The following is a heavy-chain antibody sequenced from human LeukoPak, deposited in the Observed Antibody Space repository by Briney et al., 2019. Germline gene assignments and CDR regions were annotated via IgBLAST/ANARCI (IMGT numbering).Heavy chain of an antibody. V-gene: IGHV3-23*01. CDR3: ARDRRYCSSTSCYVSFDY. CDR2: ISGSGGST. D-gene: IGHD2-2*01. CDR1: GFTFSSYA. Sequence: GGSLRLSCAASGFTFSSYAMSWVRQAPGKGLEWVSAISGSGGSTYYADSVKGRFTISRDNSKNTLYLQMNSLRAEDTAVYYCARDRRYCSSTSCYVSFDYWGQGTLVTVSS. J-gene: IGHJ4*02.